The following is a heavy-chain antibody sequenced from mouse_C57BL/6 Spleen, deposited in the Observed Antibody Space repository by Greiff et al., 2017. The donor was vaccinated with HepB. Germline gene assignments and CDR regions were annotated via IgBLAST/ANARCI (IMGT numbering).Heavy chain of an antibody. CDR3: ARWYDYDGAWFAY. J-gene: IGHJ3*01. D-gene: IGHD2-4*01. Sequence: QVQLQQPGAELVKPGASVKMSCKASGYTFTSYWITWVKQRPGQGLEWIGDIYPGSGSTNYNEKFKSKATLTVDTSSSTAYMQLSSLTSEDSAVYYCARWYDYDGAWFAYWAKGLWSLSLQ. CDR1: GYTFTSYW. V-gene: IGHV1-55*01. CDR2: IYPGSGST.